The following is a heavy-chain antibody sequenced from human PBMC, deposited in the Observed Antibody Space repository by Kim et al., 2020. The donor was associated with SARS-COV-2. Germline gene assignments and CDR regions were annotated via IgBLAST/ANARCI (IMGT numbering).Heavy chain of an antibody. Sequence: SETLSLTCTVSGGSISSSSYYWGWIRQPPGKGLEWIGSIYYSGSTYYNPSLKSRVTISVDTSKNQFSLKLSSVTAADTAVYYCAKPSTPDDDAFDIWGQGTMVTVSS. CDR3: AKPSTPDDDAFDI. V-gene: IGHV4-39*01. CDR2: IYYSGST. D-gene: IGHD2-2*01. CDR1: GGSISSSSYY. J-gene: IGHJ3*02.